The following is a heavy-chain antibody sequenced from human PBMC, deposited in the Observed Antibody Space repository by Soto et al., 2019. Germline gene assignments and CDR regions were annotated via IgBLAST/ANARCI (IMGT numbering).Heavy chain of an antibody. J-gene: IGHJ3*02. CDR2: ISAYNGNT. D-gene: IGHD1-26*01. V-gene: IGHV1-18*04. CDR3: ARMGYSGSYYGMGAFDI. Sequence: QVQLVQSGAEVKKPGASVKVSCKASGYTFTSYGISWARQAPGQGLEWMGWISAYNGNTNYAQKLQGRVTMTTDTSTSTAYMELRSLRSDDTAVYYCARMGYSGSYYGMGAFDIWGQGTMVTVSS. CDR1: GYTFTSYG.